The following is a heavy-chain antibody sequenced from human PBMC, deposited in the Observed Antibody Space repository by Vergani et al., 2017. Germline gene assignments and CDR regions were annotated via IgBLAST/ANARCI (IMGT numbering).Heavy chain of an antibody. CDR3: AKDRPVPAANFYFDY. D-gene: IGHD2-2*01. V-gene: IGHV3-30*02. CDR1: GYTFTSYY. J-gene: IGHJ4*02. Sequence: QVQLLQSGSELKKPGASVKVSCKASGYTFTSYYMHWVRQAPGKGLEWVAFIRYDGSNKYYADSVKGRFTISRDNSKNTLYLQMNSLRAEDTAVYYCAKDRPVPAANFYFDYWGQGTLVTVSS. CDR2: IRYDGSNK.